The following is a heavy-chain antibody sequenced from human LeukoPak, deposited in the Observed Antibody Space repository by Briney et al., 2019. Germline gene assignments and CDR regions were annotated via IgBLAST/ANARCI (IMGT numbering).Heavy chain of an antibody. CDR1: GGSISSYY. V-gene: IGHV4-34*01. J-gene: IGHJ3*02. CDR3: ASLWYYYDSSGYPVNAFDI. CDR2: INHSGST. D-gene: IGHD3-22*01. Sequence: SETLSLTCTVSGGSISSYYWSWIRQPPGKGLEWIGEINHSGSTNYNPSLKSRVTISVDTSKNQFSLKLSSVTAADTAVYYCASLWYYYDSSGYPVNAFDIWGQGTMVTVSS.